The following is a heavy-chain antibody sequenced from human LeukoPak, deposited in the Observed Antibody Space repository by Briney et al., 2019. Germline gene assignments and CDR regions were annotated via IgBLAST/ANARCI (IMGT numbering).Heavy chain of an antibody. V-gene: IGHV1-46*01. D-gene: IGHD1-1*01. CDR3: ARNTGNWDLDY. CDR1: GYTFTSYY. Sequence: ASVKVSCKASGYTFTSYYMHWVRQAPGQGLEWMGIINPSGGSTSYAQKFQGRVTMTTDTSTTTAYMELRSLRSDDTAVYCCARNTGNWDLDYWGQGTLVTVSS. J-gene: IGHJ4*02. CDR2: INPSGGST.